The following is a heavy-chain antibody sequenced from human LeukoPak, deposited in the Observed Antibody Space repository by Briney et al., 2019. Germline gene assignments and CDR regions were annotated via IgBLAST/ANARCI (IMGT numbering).Heavy chain of an antibody. J-gene: IGHJ6*02. CDR3: AREDCSSSSCYLAVYGLDV. D-gene: IGHD2-2*01. Sequence: PGGSLRLSCAASGFTLGSYEMNWVRQAPGKGLEWVSYISSSGSTIYYADSVKGRFTISRNNAKNSLYLQMNSLRAEDTAVYYCAREDCSSSSCYLAVYGLDVWGQGTTVTVSS. V-gene: IGHV3-48*03. CDR1: GFTLGSYE. CDR2: ISSSGSTI.